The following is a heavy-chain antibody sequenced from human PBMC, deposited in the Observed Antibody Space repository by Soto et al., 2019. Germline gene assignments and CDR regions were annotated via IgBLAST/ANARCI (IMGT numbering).Heavy chain of an antibody. CDR1: GFNFSSSA. J-gene: IGHJ4*02. D-gene: IGHD3-3*01. Sequence: GGSLRLSCAVSGFNFSSSAMSWVRQAPGKGLEWVSGISGSGGSTYYADSVKGRFTISRDNSQNTLYLQMNSLRAEDTAVYHCAKVKISDDYWGQGTLVTVSS. V-gene: IGHV3-23*01. CDR3: AKVKISDDY. CDR2: ISGSGGST.